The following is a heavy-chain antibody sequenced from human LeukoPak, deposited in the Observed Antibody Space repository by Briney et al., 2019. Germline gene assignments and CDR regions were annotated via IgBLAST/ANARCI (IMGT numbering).Heavy chain of an antibody. CDR3: VKVGYSSSWKKQNCSDP. CDR1: GFTFSSYA. V-gene: IGHV3-64D*06. Sequence: PGGSLRLSCSASGFTFSSYAMHWVRQAPGKGLEYVSAISSNGGSTYYADSVKGRFTISRDNSKNTLYLQMSSLRAEDTAVYYWVKVGYSSSWKKQNCSDPGGQEPLVPVS. CDR2: ISSNGGST. J-gene: IGHJ5*02. D-gene: IGHD6-13*01.